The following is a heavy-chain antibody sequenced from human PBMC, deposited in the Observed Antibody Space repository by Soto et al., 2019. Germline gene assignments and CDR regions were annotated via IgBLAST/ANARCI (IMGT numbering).Heavy chain of an antibody. V-gene: IGHV3-72*01. D-gene: IGHD5-12*01. CDR2: SRNKARSYTT. Sequence: GGSLRLSCAASGFTFSDHYMDWVLQSPGKGLEWVGRSRNKARSYTTDYAASVKGRFTISRDDSKSSVYLQMNSLKTEDTAVYFCGRGLPTTGFDYWGQGILVTVSS. J-gene: IGHJ4*02. CDR1: GFTFSDHY. CDR3: GRGLPTTGFDY.